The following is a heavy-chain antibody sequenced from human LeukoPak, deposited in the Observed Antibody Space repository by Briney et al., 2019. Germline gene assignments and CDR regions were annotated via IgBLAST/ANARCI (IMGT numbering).Heavy chain of an antibody. CDR3: ARDLAAAGTRVNDY. CDR2: IYSGGST. J-gene: IGHJ4*02. CDR1: GFTVSSNY. D-gene: IGHD6-13*01. Sequence: GGSLRLSCAASGFTVSSNYMSWVRQAPGKGLEWVSVIYSGGSTYYADSVKGRFTISRDNSKNTLYLQMNSLRAEDTAVYYCARDLAAAGTRVNDYWGQGTLVTVSS. V-gene: IGHV3-53*01.